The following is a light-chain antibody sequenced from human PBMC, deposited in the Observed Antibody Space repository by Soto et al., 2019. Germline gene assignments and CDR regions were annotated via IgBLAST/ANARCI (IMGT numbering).Light chain of an antibody. CDR1: QGISTD. V-gene: IGKV1-33*01. J-gene: IGKJ4*01. CDR2: DTS. Sequence: DIQLTQSPSSLSASVGDRVTITCQASQGISTDVNWYQHKTGKAPQILIYDTSTLEPGVPSRFSGSRSGTHFTFTITSLKPEDFATYYCQQYADVPLTFGGGPKV. CDR3: QQYADVPLT.